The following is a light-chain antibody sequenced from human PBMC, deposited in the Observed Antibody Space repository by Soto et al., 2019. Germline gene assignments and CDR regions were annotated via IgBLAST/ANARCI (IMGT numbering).Light chain of an antibody. CDR3: TSYRSTSTRYV. CDR2: EVS. CDR1: SSDVGGCNY. V-gene: IGLV2-14*01. Sequence: ALTQPASVSGSPGQSITISCTGTSSDVGGCNYVSWYQQHPGKAPKLMIYEVSNRPSGVSDRFSGSKSGNTASLTISGLQAEDEADYYCTSYRSTSTRYVFGTGTKVTVL. J-gene: IGLJ1*01.